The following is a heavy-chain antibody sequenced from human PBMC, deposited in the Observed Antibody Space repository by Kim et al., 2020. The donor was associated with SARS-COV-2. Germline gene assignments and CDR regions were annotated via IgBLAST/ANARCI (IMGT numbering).Heavy chain of an antibody. J-gene: IGHJ3*02. CDR2: IYYSGST. CDR1: GGSISSYH. D-gene: IGHD3-3*01. V-gene: IGHV4-59*01. Sequence: SETLSLTCTVSGGSISSYHWSWIRQPPGKGLEWIGYIYYSGSTNYNPSLKSRVTISVDTSKNQFSLKLSSVTAADTAVYYCARARRHTIFGVVISVGAFDIWGQGTIVTVSS. CDR3: ARARRHTIFGVVISVGAFDI.